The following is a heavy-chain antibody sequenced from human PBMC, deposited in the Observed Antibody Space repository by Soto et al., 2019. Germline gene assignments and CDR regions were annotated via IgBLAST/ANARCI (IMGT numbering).Heavy chain of an antibody. Sequence: GGSLRLSCAASGFTFSSYTMTWVRQAPGKGLEWVSSISASSTYIYYADSAKGRFTISRDNAKNSLYLQMNSLRADDMAVYYCARDFSDYGLFDYWGQGTLVTVSS. J-gene: IGHJ4*02. CDR3: ARDFSDYGLFDY. V-gene: IGHV3-21*01. CDR1: GFTFSSYT. CDR2: ISASSTYI. D-gene: IGHD4-17*01.